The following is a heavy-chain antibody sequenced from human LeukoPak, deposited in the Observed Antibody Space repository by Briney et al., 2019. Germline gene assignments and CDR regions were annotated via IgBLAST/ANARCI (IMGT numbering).Heavy chain of an antibody. CDR1: GFTFSSYA. CDR2: VRGGGDST. CDR3: ARDACSSTSCHDYYYYYMDV. J-gene: IGHJ6*03. D-gene: IGHD2-2*01. Sequence: GGSLRLSCAASGFTFSSYAMSWVRQAPGKGLEWVSAVRGGGDSTYYADSVKGRFTISRDNSKNTLYLQMNSLRAEDTAVYYCARDACSSTSCHDYYYYYMDVWGKGTTVTVSS. V-gene: IGHV3-23*01.